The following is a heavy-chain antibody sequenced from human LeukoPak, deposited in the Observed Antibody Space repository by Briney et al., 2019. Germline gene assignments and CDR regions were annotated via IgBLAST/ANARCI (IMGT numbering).Heavy chain of an antibody. CDR3: ASPIAAAGQEEYFQY. D-gene: IGHD6-13*01. CDR2: IYYSGST. Sequence: SETLSLTCTVSGGSISSSSYYWGWIRQPPGKGLEWIGSIYYSGSTYYNPSLKSRVTISVDTSKNQFSLKLSSVTAADTAVYYCASPIAAAGQEEYFQYWGQGTLVTVSS. J-gene: IGHJ1*01. CDR1: GGSISSSSYY. V-gene: IGHV4-39*01.